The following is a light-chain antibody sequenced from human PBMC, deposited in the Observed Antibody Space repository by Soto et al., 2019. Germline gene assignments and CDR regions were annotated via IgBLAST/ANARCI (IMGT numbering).Light chain of an antibody. J-gene: IGKJ1*01. CDR3: QQYGSSHKWK. CDR2: GAS. Sequence: EIVLTQSPGTLSLSPGERATLSCRASQSVSSSYLAWYQQKPGQAPRLLIYGASSRATGIPDRFSGSGSGTDFTLTISRPEPEDFAVYYCQQYGSSHKWKFGQGTKVEIK. CDR1: QSVSSSY. V-gene: IGKV3-20*01.